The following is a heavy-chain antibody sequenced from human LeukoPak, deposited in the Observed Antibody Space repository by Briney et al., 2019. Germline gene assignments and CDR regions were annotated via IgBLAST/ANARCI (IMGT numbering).Heavy chain of an antibody. V-gene: IGHV1-46*01. CDR1: GYTFTSYY. J-gene: IGHJ4*02. D-gene: IGHD2-2*01. CDR2: INPSGGST. CDR3: ARDGLGYCSSTSCPPEIDY. Sequence: ASVKVSCKASGYTFTSYYMHWVRQAPGQGLEWMGIINPSGGSTSYAQKFQGRVTMTRDTSTSTVYMELSSLRSEDTAVYYCARDGLGYCSSTSCPPEIDYWGQGTLVTVSS.